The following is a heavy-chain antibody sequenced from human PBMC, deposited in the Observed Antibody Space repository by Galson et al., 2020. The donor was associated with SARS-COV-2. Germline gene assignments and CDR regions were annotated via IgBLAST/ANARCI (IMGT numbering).Heavy chain of an antibody. D-gene: IGHD2-2*01. CDR1: GFTFSSYG. Sequence: GGSLRLSCAASGFTFSSYGMHWVRQAPGKGLEWVAVIWYDGSNKYYADSVKGRFTISRDNSKNTLYLQMHSLRAEDTAVYYCASEVPVVGADDAFDIWGQGTMVTVSS. J-gene: IGHJ3*02. CDR3: ASEVPVVGADDAFDI. CDR2: IWYDGSNK. V-gene: IGHV3-33*01.